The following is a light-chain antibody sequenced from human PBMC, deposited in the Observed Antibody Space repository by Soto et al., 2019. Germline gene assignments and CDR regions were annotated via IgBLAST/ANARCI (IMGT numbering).Light chain of an antibody. CDR3: QEYKSAT. Sequence: DIEMTQSPSTLSASVGDRVTITCRASQSISDWLAGYQQKPGKAPKLLIYDASTVKSGVPSRFSGSGSVTEFTLTLGSLQPDDFASYYCQEYKSATFGQGTKLEIE. V-gene: IGKV1-5*01. J-gene: IGKJ2*01. CDR2: DAS. CDR1: QSISDW.